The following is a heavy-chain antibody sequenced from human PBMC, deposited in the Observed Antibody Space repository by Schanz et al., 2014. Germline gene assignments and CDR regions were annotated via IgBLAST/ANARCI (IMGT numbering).Heavy chain of an antibody. CDR1: GFTVSSNY. V-gene: IGHV3-53*01. CDR3: AKRCSSTSCSHGAFDI. CDR2: IYSDGRT. Sequence: EVQLVESGGGLIQPGGSLRLSCVASGFTVSSNYMSWVRQAPGKGLEWVSVIYSDGRTYYGDSVKGRFTISSDNSKNTLYLQMNSLRDEATAMYYCAKRCSSTSCSHGAFDIWGQGTMVTVSS. D-gene: IGHD2-2*01. J-gene: IGHJ3*02.